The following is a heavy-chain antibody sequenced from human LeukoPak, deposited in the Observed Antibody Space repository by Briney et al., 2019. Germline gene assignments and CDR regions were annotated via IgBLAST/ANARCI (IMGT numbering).Heavy chain of an antibody. CDR2: NHNNGNT. CDR3: ARGRTTIFGVVTPHFDH. Sequence: SETLSLTCTVSGGSTSSYYWSWIRQPPGKQLEWIGYNHNNGNTNYNPSLKGRVTISVDTSRNQFSLRLTSVTADDTAMYYCARGRTTIFGVVTPHFDHWGQGTQVVVSS. D-gene: IGHD3-3*01. J-gene: IGHJ4*02. V-gene: IGHV4-59*12. CDR1: GGSTSSYY.